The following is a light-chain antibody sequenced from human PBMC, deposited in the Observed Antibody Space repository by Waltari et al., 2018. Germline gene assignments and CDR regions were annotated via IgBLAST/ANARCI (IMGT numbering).Light chain of an antibody. J-gene: IGLJ2*01. Sequence: QSALTQPASVSGSPGQSITISCTGISSDVGGYNYVSWYQQHPGKAPKVMIYDVGYRPSWVSSRFSVSKSGNTASLTISGLQAEDEADYYCTAYASSSTLVFGGGTKLTVL. V-gene: IGLV2-14*03. CDR1: SSDVGGYNY. CDR2: DVG. CDR3: TAYASSSTLV.